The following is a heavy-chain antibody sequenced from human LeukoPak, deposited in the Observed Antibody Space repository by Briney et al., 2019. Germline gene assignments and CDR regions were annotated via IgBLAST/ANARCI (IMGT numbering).Heavy chain of an antibody. CDR2: INTNTGNP. D-gene: IGHD6-13*01. CDR3: ARVTIAAAGTRGLDY. V-gene: IGHV7-4-1*02. J-gene: IGHJ4*02. CDR1: GYTFTSYD. Sequence: ASVKVSCKASGYTFTSYDVNWFRQATGQGLEWMGWINTNTGNPTYAQGFTGRFVFSLDTSVSTAYLQISSLKAEDTAVYYCARVTIAAAGTRGLDYWGQGTLVTVSS.